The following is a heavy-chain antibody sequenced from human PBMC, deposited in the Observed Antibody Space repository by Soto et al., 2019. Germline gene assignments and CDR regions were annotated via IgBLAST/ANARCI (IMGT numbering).Heavy chain of an antibody. Sequence: ASVKVSCKASGYTFTSYGISWVRQAPGQGLEWMGWISAYNGNTNYAQKLQGRVTMTTDTSTGTAYMELRSLRSDDTAVYYCARVRYSSGWPLFDYWGQGTLVTVSS. CDR2: ISAYNGNT. V-gene: IGHV1-18*04. CDR1: GYTFTSYG. J-gene: IGHJ4*02. CDR3: ARVRYSSGWPLFDY. D-gene: IGHD6-19*01.